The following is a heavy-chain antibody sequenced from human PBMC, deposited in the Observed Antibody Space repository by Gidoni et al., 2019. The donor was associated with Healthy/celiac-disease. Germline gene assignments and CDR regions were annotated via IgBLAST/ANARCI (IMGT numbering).Heavy chain of an antibody. J-gene: IGHJ4*02. D-gene: IGHD3-22*01. Sequence: QLQLQESGPGLVKPSETLSLTCPVSGGSISSSSYYWGWIRQPPGKGLEWIGSIYYSGSTYYNPSLKSRVTISVDTSKNQFSLKLSSVTAADTAVYYCARDAIPYYYDSSGSHWGQGTLVTVSS. V-gene: IGHV4-39*07. CDR2: IYYSGST. CDR1: GGSISSSSYY. CDR3: ARDAIPYYYDSSGSH.